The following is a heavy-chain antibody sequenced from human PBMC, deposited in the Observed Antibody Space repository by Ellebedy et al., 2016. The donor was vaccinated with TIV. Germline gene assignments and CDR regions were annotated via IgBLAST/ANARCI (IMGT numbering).Heavy chain of an antibody. J-gene: IGHJ6*02. CDR2: IYYAGSI. Sequence: GESLKISCEASGFTLSTCHMSWVRQAPGKGLEWLSVIYYAGSIYYAESARGRFTMSRDKSKNTLHLQIKSLRVDDTAVYYCVSRSGSDSFARMDVWGQGTTVTVPS. CDR1: GFTLSTCH. V-gene: IGHV3-66*01. CDR3: VSRSGSDSFARMDV. D-gene: IGHD3-10*01.